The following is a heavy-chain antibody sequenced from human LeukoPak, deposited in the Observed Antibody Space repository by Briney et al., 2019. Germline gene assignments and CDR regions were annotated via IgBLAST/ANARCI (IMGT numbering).Heavy chain of an antibody. Sequence: GGSLRLSCAASGFTFSSYSMNWVRQAPGKGLEWLSSISSGSTYIYYADSVKGRFTISRDNSKNTLYLQMNSLRAEDTAVYYCAKDYYDSSGYNNWGQGTLVTVSS. V-gene: IGHV3-21*04. D-gene: IGHD3-22*01. CDR3: AKDYYDSSGYNN. J-gene: IGHJ4*02. CDR1: GFTFSSYS. CDR2: ISSGSTYI.